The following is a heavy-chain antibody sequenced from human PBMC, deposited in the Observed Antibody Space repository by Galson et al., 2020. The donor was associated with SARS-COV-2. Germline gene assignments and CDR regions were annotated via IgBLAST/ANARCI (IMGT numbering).Heavy chain of an antibody. J-gene: IGHJ5*02. CDR3: ATSTTVIRKGWFDP. D-gene: IGHD4-17*01. CDR1: GYTLTELS. Sequence: ASVKVSCKVYGYTLTELSMHWVRQAPRKGLEWMGGFDPEDGETIYAQKFQGRVTMTEDTSTDTAYMELSSLRSEDTAVYYCATSTTVIRKGWFDPWGQGTLVTVSS. V-gene: IGHV1-24*01. CDR2: FDPEDGET.